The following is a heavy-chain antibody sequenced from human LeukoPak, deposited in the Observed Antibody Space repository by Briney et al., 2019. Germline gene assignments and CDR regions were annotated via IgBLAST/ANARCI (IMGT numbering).Heavy chain of an antibody. CDR1: GGTFSSYA. J-gene: IGHJ4*02. CDR3: ARGGIAAADYYFDY. D-gene: IGHD6-13*01. Sequence: ASVKVSCKASGGTFSSYAISRARQAPGQGLEWMGGIITIFGTANYAQKFQGRVTITADESTSTAYMELSSLRSEDTAVYYCARGGIAAADYYFDYWGQGTLVTVSS. CDR2: IITIFGTA. V-gene: IGHV1-69*01.